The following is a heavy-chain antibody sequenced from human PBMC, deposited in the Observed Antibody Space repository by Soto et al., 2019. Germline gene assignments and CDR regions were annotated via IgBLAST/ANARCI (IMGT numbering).Heavy chain of an antibody. CDR2: IKDDGGET. D-gene: IGHD3-16*01. CDR3: AKGAHIDF. CDR1: GFSFSTYW. Sequence: EVQLVESGGGLVQPGGSLRLSCAASGFSFSTYWMSWVRQAPGKGLEWVANIKDDGGETYYVDSVKGRFTISRDNAKTSLFLQMNSLRAEDTAVYYCAKGAHIDFCGQGTLVTVSS. V-gene: IGHV3-7*03. J-gene: IGHJ4*02.